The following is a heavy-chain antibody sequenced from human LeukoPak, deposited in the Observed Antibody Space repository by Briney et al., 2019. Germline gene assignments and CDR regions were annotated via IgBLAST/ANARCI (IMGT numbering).Heavy chain of an antibody. D-gene: IGHD1-1*01. CDR2: IYPGDSDT. Sequence: GESLKISCKGSGYSFTSYWIGWVRQMPGKGLEWMGIIYPGDSDTRYSPSFQGQVTISADKSISTAYLQWSSLKASDTAMYYGARLLERRLTYYYYGMDVWGQGTTVTVSS. CDR1: GYSFTSYW. CDR3: ARLLERRLTYYYYGMDV. J-gene: IGHJ6*02. V-gene: IGHV5-51*01.